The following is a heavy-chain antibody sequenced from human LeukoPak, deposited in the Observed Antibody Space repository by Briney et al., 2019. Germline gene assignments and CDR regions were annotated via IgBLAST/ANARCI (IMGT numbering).Heavy chain of an antibody. CDR2: VLHSGAT. CDR1: GGSISSPIPY. D-gene: IGHD1-26*01. J-gene: IGHJ4*02. V-gene: IGHV4-39*01. CDR3: ARRIVGVIDAFDY. Sequence: PSETLSLTCTVSGGSISSPIPYWGWIRQPPGKGLEWIATVLHSGATFYSPSLEGRLTISIDTSTNQFSLKMTSMTAADTAVYYCARRIVGVIDAFDYWGQGALVTVSS.